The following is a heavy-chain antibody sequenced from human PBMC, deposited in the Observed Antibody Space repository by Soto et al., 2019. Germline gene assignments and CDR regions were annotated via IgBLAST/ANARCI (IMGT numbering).Heavy chain of an antibody. CDR2: MGGSNDDT. CDR3: AKDRVNHNSVWDPFDI. CDR1: GFTFSIFA. J-gene: IGHJ3*02. D-gene: IGHD1-20*01. V-gene: IGHV3-23*01. Sequence: EVQLLESGGGLVQPRGSLRLSCAASGFTFSIFAMSWVRQAPGKGLEWVSGMGGSNDDTYYADSVKGRFTISRDNSKNTLFLQMNSLGAEDTAVYYCAKDRVNHNSVWDPFDIWGQGTMVTVSS.